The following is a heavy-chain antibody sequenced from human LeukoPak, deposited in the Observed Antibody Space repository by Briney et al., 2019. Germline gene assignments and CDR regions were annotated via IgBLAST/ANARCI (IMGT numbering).Heavy chain of an antibody. D-gene: IGHD3-22*01. CDR3: ARQSYYYDGDNYLYYFDD. V-gene: IGHV4-34*01. CDR1: GGSFSGYY. CDR2: INHSGST. Sequence: ETLSLTCAVYGGSFSGYYWSWIRQPPGKGLEWIGEINHSGSTNYNPSLKSRVTISVDTSKNQFSLKLSSVTAADTAVYYCARQSYYYDGDNYLYYFDDWGQGTLVTVSS. J-gene: IGHJ4*02.